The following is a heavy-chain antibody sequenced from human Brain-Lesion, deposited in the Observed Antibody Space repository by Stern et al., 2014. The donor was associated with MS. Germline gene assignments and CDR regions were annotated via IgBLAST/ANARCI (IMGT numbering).Heavy chain of an antibody. Sequence: QLQLQESGPGLVKPSETLSLTCTVAGGSVSSTSYAWAWIRQPPGKGLEWIGTIYYSGNTYYSPSLKSRLTISLDTSKNQFSLQRRSVTAADTAVYYCAGEEDIRYCSGGSCTGNWFDPWGQGTLVTVSS. CDR1: GGSVSSTSYA. CDR3: AGEEDIRYCSGGSCTGNWFDP. V-gene: IGHV4-39*01. J-gene: IGHJ5*02. CDR2: IYYSGNT. D-gene: IGHD2-15*01.